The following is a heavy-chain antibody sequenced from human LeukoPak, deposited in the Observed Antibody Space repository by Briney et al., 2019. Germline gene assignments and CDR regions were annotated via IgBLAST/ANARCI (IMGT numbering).Heavy chain of an antibody. J-gene: IGHJ4*02. CDR3: ASPVHGDYEQFDY. CDR2: IYYSGST. V-gene: IGHV4-39*01. Sequence: SETLSLTCTVSGGSISSSSYDGGWIRQPPGKGLEWIGSIYYSGSTYYNPSLKRRATISVDTSKTQFSLTLSSVTAADTAVSSCASPVHGDYEQFDYWGQGTLVTVSS. CDR1: GGSISSSSYD. D-gene: IGHD4-17*01.